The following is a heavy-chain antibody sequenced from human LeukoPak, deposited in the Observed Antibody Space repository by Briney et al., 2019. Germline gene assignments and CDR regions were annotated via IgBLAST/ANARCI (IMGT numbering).Heavy chain of an antibody. D-gene: IGHD3-3*01. J-gene: IGHJ4*02. CDR3: ASCAPDFWSGYYFDY. CDR2: ISSSSSTI. Sequence: GGSLRLSCAASGFTFSSYSMNWVRQAPGKGLEWVSYISSSSSTIYYADSVKGRFTISRDNAKNSLYLQMNSLRAEDTAVYYCASCAPDFWSGYYFDYWGQGTLVTVSS. CDR1: GFTFSSYS. V-gene: IGHV3-48*01.